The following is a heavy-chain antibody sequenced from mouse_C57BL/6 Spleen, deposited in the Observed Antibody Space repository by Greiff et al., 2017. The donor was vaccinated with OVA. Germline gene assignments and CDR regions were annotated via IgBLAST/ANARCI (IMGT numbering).Heavy chain of an antibody. Sequence: DVKLQESGPGLVKPSQSLSLTCSVSGYSITSGYFWNWIRQFPGNKLEWMGYISYDGSNNYNPSLKKRITITRDTSKNHVYLKLNSVTTEDTATYYCARESYGSSYAMGYWGKGTTVTVSS. CDR3: ARESYGSSYAMGY. CDR1: GYSITSGYF. CDR2: ISYDGSN. D-gene: IGHD1-1*01. J-gene: IGHJ4*01. V-gene: IGHV3-6*01.